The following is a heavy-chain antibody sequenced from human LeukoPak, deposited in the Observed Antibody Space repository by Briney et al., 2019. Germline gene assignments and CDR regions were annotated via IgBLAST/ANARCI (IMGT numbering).Heavy chain of an antibody. CDR2: ISSSGSTI. CDR1: GFTFSSYE. D-gene: IGHD3-10*01. Sequence: GGSLRLSCAASGFTFSSYEMNWVRQAPGKGLEWVSYISSSGSTICYADSVKGRFTISRDNAKNSLNLQMNSLRAEDTAVYYCARDGHYYGPPYNPDVWGKGTTVTISS. V-gene: IGHV3-48*03. CDR3: ARDGHYYGPPYNPDV. J-gene: IGHJ6*04.